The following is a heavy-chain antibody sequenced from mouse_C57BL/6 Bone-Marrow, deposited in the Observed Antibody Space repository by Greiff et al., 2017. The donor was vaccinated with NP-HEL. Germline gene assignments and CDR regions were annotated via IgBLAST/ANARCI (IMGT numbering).Heavy chain of an antibody. V-gene: IGHV1-52*01. CDR2: IDPSDSET. Sequence: VQLKQPGAELVRPGSSVKLSCKASGYTFTSYWMHWVKQRPIQGLEWIGNIDPSDSETHYNQKFKDKATLTVDKSSSTAYMQLSSLTSEDSAVYYCARGRTVVFDYWGQGTTLTVSS. CDR3: ARGRTVVFDY. J-gene: IGHJ2*01. D-gene: IGHD1-1*01. CDR1: GYTFTSYW.